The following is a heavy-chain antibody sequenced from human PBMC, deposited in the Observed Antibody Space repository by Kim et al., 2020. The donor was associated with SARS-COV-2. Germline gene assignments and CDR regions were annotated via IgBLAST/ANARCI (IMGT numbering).Heavy chain of an antibody. V-gene: IGHV4-34*01. CDR3: ARGHLQMRCTDY. J-gene: IGHJ4*02. Sequence: NYNPSLKMRVTISVDTSKNQFSLKLSSVTAADTAVYYCARGHLQMRCTDYWGQGTLVTVSS.